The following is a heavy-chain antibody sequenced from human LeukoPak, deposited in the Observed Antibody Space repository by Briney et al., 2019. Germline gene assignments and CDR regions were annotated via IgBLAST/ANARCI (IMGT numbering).Heavy chain of an antibody. CDR3: ARHGGVGPKRDYVDY. Sequence: ASVKVSCKASGYTFTRYGISWVRQAPGQGLEWMGWLSTDNGDTNYAQNLQGRVTMTTDTSTTTAHMELRSLRSDDTAVYYCARHGGVGPKRDYVDYWGPGTMVTVSS. J-gene: IGHJ4*01. D-gene: IGHD3-16*01. V-gene: IGHV1-18*01. CDR2: LSTDNGDT. CDR1: GYTFTRYG.